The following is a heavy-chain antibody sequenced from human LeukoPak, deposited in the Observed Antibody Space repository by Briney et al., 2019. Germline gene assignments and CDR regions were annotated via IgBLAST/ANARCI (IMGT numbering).Heavy chain of an antibody. J-gene: IGHJ3*02. CDR2: IIPIFGTA. CDR1: GGTFSSYA. V-gene: IGHV1-69*05. D-gene: IGHD6-13*01. Sequence: SVKVSCKASGGTFSSYAISWVRQAPGQGLEWMGGIIPIFGTANYAQKFQGRVTITTDESTSTAYMELSSLRSEDTAVYYCARGISSSWYWNAFDIWGQGTMVTVSS. CDR3: ARGISSSWYWNAFDI.